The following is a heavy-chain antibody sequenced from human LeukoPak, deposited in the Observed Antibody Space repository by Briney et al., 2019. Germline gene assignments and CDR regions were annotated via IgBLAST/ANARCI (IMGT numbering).Heavy chain of an antibody. CDR3: ARDPYSTGYYDY. V-gene: IGHV3-21*01. CDR1: GFIFSDYY. Sequence: GESLRLSCAASGFIFSDYYMTWVRQAPGKGLEWVSSINSNSDDIHYADSVKGRFTFSRDNAKNSLYLQMNSLRAEDTAVYYCARDPYSTGYYDYWGQGTLVTVSS. D-gene: IGHD6-13*01. J-gene: IGHJ4*03. CDR2: INSNSDDI.